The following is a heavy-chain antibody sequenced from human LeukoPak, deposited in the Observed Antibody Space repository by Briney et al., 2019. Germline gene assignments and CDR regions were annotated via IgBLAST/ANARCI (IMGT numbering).Heavy chain of an antibody. CDR2: INHSGST. CDR3: AIGSGWPENWFDP. D-gene: IGHD6-19*01. V-gene: IGHV4-34*01. J-gene: IGHJ5*02. Sequence: SETLSLTCAVYGGSFSGYYWSWIRQPPGKGLEWIGEINHSGSTNYNPSLKSRVTISVDTSKNQFSLKLSSVTAADTAVYYCAIGSGWPENWFDPWGQGTLVTVSS. CDR1: GGSFSGYY.